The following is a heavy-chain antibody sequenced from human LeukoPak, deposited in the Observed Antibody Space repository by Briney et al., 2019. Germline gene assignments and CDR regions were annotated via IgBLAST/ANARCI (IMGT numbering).Heavy chain of an antibody. CDR3: ARISLTGYAPISGYFDY. Sequence: PSETLPLICTVSGGSISSYYWSWIPQPPGQGLEWIGYIYDSASTSYNPSLKSRVTISLDTSKKQFSLKLSSVTAADTAVYYCARISLTGYAPISGYFDYWGQGTLVTVSS. J-gene: IGHJ4*02. D-gene: IGHD3-9*01. CDR2: IYDSAST. V-gene: IGHV4-59*12. CDR1: GGSISSYY.